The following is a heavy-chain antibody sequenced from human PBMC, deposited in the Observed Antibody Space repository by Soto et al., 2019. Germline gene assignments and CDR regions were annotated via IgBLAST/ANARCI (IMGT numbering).Heavy chain of an antibody. CDR3: ARGWGRIFDY. Sequence: QVQLQQWGAGLLKPSETLSLTCAVYGGSFSGYYWGWIRQPPGKGLEWIGEINHSGSTNYNPSLKSRVTISVDTSKNQVSLKLTSETAADTAVYYCARGWGRIFDYWGQGTLVTVSS. CDR2: INHSGST. CDR1: GGSFSGYY. V-gene: IGHV4-34*01. J-gene: IGHJ4*02. D-gene: IGHD7-27*01.